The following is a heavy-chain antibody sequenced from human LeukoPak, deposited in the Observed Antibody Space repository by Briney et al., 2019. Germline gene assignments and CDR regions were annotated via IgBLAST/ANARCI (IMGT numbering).Heavy chain of an antibody. CDR1: GYSISSGYY. Sequence: SETLSLTCTVSGYSISSGYYWGWIRQPPGKGLEWIGVYHVGTTDYNPSLKSRVTMSVDTSKNQFSLKLSSVTAADTAVYYCARRHYDYVWGARRAFDIWGQGTMVTVSS. D-gene: IGHD3-16*01. J-gene: IGHJ3*02. V-gene: IGHV4-38-2*02. CDR2: VYHVGTT. CDR3: ARRHYDYVWGARRAFDI.